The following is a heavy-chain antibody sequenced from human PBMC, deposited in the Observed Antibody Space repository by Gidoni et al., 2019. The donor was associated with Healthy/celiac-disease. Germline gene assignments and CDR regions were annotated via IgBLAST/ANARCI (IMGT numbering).Heavy chain of an antibody. CDR1: GYSFHSYW. CDR2: IYPGDSDT. J-gene: IGHJ4*02. CDR3: ARLFIATRGYYYGSGGNSYFDY. V-gene: IGHV5-51*01. Sequence: EVQLVQSGAEVKKPGESLKISCKGSGYSFHSYWIGRVRQMPGKGLEWMGIIYPGDSDTRYSPSFQGQVTISADKSISTAYLQWSSLKASDTAMYYCARLFIATRGYYYGSGGNSYFDYWGQGTLVTVSS. D-gene: IGHD3-10*01.